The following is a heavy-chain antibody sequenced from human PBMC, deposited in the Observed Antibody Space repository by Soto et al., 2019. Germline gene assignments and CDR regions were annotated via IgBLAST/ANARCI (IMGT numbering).Heavy chain of an antibody. Sequence: SETLSLTCAVYGGSFSGYYWSWIRQPPGKGLEWIGEINHSGSTNYNPSLKSRVTISVDTSKNQFSLKLSSVTAADTAVYYCARIRGSPAVAMLGNFHYYYYMDVWGKGTTVTVSS. CDR2: INHSGST. J-gene: IGHJ6*03. CDR1: GGSFSGYY. V-gene: IGHV4-34*01. CDR3: ARIRGSPAVAMLGNFHYYYYMDV. D-gene: IGHD6-19*01.